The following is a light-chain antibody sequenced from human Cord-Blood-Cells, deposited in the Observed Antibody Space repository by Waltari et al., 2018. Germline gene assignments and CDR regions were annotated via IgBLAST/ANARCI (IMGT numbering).Light chain of an antibody. CDR1: SSDVVSNNL. V-gene: IGLV2-23*01. Sequence: SALTQTASVSGSPGQPITISCTGTSSDVVSNNLVSCYKHHPGKAPTLMIYDGSKRPSRVSNRFSGSKAGNTASLTSSGLQAEDEADYYCCSYAGSWVFGGGTKLTVL. J-gene: IGLJ3*02. CDR3: CSYAGSWV. CDR2: DGS.